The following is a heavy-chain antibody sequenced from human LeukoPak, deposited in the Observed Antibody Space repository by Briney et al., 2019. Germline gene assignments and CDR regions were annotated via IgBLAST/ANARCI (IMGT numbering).Heavy chain of an antibody. CDR3: ALLAVASDFDY. V-gene: IGHV3-48*03. CDR1: GFPFSIYE. CDR2: IGSSGTTI. D-gene: IGHD6-19*01. J-gene: IGHJ4*02. Sequence: GGSLRLSCAVSGFPFSIYEMNWVRQAPGKGLEWVSNIGSSGTTIYYADSVKGRFSISRDNAKSSLYLQMNSLRVEDTAVYYCALLAVASDFDYWGQGTLVTVSS.